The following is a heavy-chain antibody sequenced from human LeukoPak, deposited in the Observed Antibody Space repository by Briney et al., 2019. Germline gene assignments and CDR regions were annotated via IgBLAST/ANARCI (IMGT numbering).Heavy chain of an antibody. V-gene: IGHV4-59*12. CDR3: ARESLTWLQSRTSWFDP. Sequence: SETLSLTCTVSGGSISSYYWSWIRQPPGKGLEWIGYIYYSGSTNYNPSLKSRVTISVGSSKDQFSLRLSSVTAADTAVYYCARESLTWLQSRTSWFDPWGQGTLVTVSS. CDR1: GGSISSYY. J-gene: IGHJ5*02. D-gene: IGHD5-24*01. CDR2: IYYSGST.